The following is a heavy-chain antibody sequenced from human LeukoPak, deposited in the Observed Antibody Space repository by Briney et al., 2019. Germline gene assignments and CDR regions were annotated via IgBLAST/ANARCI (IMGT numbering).Heavy chain of an antibody. CDR3: AKSGIYPLYYFDS. CDR2: THHSGST. D-gene: IGHD1-26*01. V-gene: IGHV4-38-2*02. J-gene: IGHJ4*02. Sequence: PSETLSLTCTASGFSIRSDSYWGWIRQPPGKGLDWIGNTHHSGSTFYNPSLKSRVTISVDTSKNQFSLKLRSVTAADTAVYYCAKSGIYPLYYFDSWGQGTLVTVSS. CDR1: GFSIRSDSY.